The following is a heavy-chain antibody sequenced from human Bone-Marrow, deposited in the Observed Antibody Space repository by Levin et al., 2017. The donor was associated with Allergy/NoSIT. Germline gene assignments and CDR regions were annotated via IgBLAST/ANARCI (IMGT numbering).Heavy chain of an antibody. V-gene: IGHV3-48*03. Sequence: GGSLRLSCAASGFTFSSYEMNWVRQAPGKGLEWISFISGPGTTIYYADSVKGRFTISRDNAKNSLFLQMNSLRAEDTAVYYCAREQYASGRAADYWGQGTLVTVSS. CDR3: AREQYASGRAADY. CDR1: GFTFSSYE. CDR2: ISGPGTTI. D-gene: IGHD3-10*01. J-gene: IGHJ4*02.